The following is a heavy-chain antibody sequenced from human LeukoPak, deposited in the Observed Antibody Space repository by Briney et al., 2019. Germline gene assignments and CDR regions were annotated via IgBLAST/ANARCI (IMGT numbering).Heavy chain of an antibody. Sequence: GGSLRLSCAASGFTFSTYGMHWARQAPGRGLEWVAVIWSDGSNRFYADSVKGRFTFSRDNSKNSLSLQMNSLRAEDTAVYYCVKERSPFDAFDIWGQGTMVTVSS. CDR1: GFTFSTYG. CDR2: IWSDGSNR. CDR3: VKERSPFDAFDI. V-gene: IGHV3-33*06. J-gene: IGHJ3*02.